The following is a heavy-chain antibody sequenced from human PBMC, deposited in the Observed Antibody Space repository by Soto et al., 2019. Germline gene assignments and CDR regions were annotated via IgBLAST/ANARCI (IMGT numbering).Heavy chain of an antibody. J-gene: IGHJ4*02. V-gene: IGHV3-30*18. CDR2: ISYDGSNK. CDR3: AKDVLGCSSTSCYTVFDY. CDR1: GFTFSSYG. D-gene: IGHD2-2*02. Sequence: HPGGSLRLSWAASGFTFSSYGMHWVRQAPGKGLEWVAVISYDGSNKYYADSVKGRFTISRDNSKNTLYLQMSSLRAEDTAVYYCAKDVLGCSSTSCYTVFDYWGQGTLVTVSS.